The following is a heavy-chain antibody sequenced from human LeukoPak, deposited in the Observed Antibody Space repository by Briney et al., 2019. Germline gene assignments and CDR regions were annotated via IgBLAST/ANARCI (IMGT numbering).Heavy chain of an antibody. CDR3: AKDSLRWSFDY. V-gene: IGHV3-23*01. J-gene: IGHJ4*02. CDR1: GFTFSSNA. Sequence: GGSLRLSCAASGFTFSSNAMTWVRQAPGKGQEWVSAIHGSDDNTHYADSVKGRFTISRDKSKNTLYLQMNSLRADDTAVYYCAKDSLRWSFDYWGQGTLVTVSS. D-gene: IGHD4-23*01. CDR2: IHGSDDNT.